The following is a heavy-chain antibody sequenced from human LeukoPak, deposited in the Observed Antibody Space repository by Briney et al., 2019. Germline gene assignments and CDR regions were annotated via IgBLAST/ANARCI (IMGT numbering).Heavy chain of an antibody. D-gene: IGHD3-10*01. Sequence: ASVKVSCKASGYTFTNYALHWVRQAPGQGLEWMGGIIPIFGTANYAQKFQGRVTITADESTSTAYMELSSLRSEDTAVYYCARAHGEVVRPLYGMDVWGQGTTVTVSS. CDR3: ARAHGEVVRPLYGMDV. CDR1: GYTFTNYA. J-gene: IGHJ6*02. CDR2: IIPIFGTA. V-gene: IGHV1-69*13.